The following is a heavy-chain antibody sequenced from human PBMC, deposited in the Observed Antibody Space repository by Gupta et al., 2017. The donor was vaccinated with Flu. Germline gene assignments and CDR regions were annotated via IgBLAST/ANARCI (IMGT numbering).Heavy chain of an antibody. CDR1: GFTFSSYA. CDR3: AKDTIQLWLLGGRGALDY. CDR2: ISGSGGST. J-gene: IGHJ4*02. Sequence: EVQLLESGGGLVQPGGSLRLSCAASGFTFSSYAMSWVRQAPGKGLEWVSAISGSGGSTYYADSVKGRFTISRDNSKNTLYLQMNSLRAEDTSVYYCAKDTIQLWLLGGRGALDYWGQGTLVTVSS. D-gene: IGHD5-18*01. V-gene: IGHV3-23*01.